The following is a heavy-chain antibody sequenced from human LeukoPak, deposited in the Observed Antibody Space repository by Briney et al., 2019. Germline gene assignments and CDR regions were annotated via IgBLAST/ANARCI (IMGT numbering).Heavy chain of an antibody. Sequence: SETLSLTCAVSGYSITSGFSWGWIRQPPGRGLEWIGTISHSGTTDYKSTLESRLTISMDTSKNLFSLRLTSVTAADTAVYYCAREGAVPGIDPWGQGTLVTVSS. CDR1: GYSITSGFS. J-gene: IGHJ5*02. CDR2: ISHSGTT. CDR3: AREGAVPGIDP. D-gene: IGHD3-16*01. V-gene: IGHV4-38-2*02.